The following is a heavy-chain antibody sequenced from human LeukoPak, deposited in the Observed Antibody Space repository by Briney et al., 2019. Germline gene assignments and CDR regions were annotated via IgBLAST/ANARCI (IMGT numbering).Heavy chain of an antibody. J-gene: IGHJ4*02. CDR2: ISADNSNT. D-gene: IGHD4-17*01. V-gene: IGHV1-18*01. Sequence: ASVKVSCKASVYTLTSYGISWVRPAAGKELDGMGWISADNSNTNYAQKLQGRVTMTADTSTSTAYMELRSLRSDVTAVYCCARDVKDYVEDFYDWGQGTLVTVSS. CDR3: ARDVKDYVEDFYD. CDR1: VYTLTSYG.